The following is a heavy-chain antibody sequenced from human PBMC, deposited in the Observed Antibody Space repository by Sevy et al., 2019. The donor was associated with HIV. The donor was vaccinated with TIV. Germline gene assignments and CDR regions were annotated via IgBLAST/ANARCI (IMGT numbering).Heavy chain of an antibody. CDR1: GGSINSDH. J-gene: IGHJ3*02. CDR3: ARRNDFAI. V-gene: IGHV4-59*08. CDR2: VYYIGGT. Sequence: SESLSLTCTVSGGSINSDHWNWIRQPPGKGLEWIGYVYYIGGTNYNPSLKNRVTISVDRTKNQFSLKLPSVTAADTAVYYCARRNDFAIWGQGTMVTVSS.